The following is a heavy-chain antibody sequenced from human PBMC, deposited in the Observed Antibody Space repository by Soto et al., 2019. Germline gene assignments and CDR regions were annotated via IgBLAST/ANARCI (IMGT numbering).Heavy chain of an antibody. D-gene: IGHD4-4*01. V-gene: IGHV3-72*01. CDR2: TRNKANSYTT. J-gene: IGHJ6*02. Sequence: EVQLVESGGGLVQPGGSLRLSCAASGFTFSDHYMDWVRQAPGKGLEWVGRTRNKANSYTTEYAASVKGRFTISRDDSKNSLYLQMNSLKTEDTAVYYCSLTTNYYYGMDVWGQGTTVTVSS. CDR1: GFTFSDHY. CDR3: SLTTNYYYGMDV.